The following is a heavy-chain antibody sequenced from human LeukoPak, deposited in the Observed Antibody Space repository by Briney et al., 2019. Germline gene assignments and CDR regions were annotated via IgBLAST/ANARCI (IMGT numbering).Heavy chain of an antibody. CDR2: IYYSGST. D-gene: IGHD6-19*01. CDR3: AGGSSAVAGTGIDY. V-gene: IGHV4-59*01. Sequence: SETLSLTCTVSGGSISSYYWSWIRQPPGKGLEWIGYIYYSGSTNYNPSLKSRVTISVDTSKNQFSLKLSSVTAADTAVYYCAGGSSAVAGTGIDYWGQGTLVTVSS. J-gene: IGHJ4*02. CDR1: GGSISSYY.